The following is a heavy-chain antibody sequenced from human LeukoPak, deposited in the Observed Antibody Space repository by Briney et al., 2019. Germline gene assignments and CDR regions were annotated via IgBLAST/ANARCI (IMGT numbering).Heavy chain of an antibody. V-gene: IGHV4-39*07. Sequence: PSETLSLTCTVSGGSISSSSYYWGWTRQPPGKGLEWIGSIYYSGSTYYNPSLKSRVTISVDTSKNQFSLKLSSVTAADTAVYYCAIYTSYGGKQRYWYFDLWGRGTLVTVSS. CDR1: GGSISSSSYY. CDR2: IYYSGST. CDR3: AIYTSYGGKQRYWYFDL. J-gene: IGHJ2*01. D-gene: IGHD4-23*01.